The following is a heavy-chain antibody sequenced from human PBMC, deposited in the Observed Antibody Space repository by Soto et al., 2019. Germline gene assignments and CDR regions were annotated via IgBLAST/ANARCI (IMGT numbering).Heavy chain of an antibody. CDR1: VFTFSSYW. V-gene: IGHV3-74*01. CDR2: INSDGSST. CDR3: ARGGAVAARYYFDY. J-gene: IGHJ4*02. Sequence: GGSLRLSCASSVFTFSSYWMHWVRQSPGKGLVWVSRINSDGSSTSYADSVKGRFTISRDNAKNTLYLQMNSLRAEDTAVYYCARGGAVAARYYFDYWGQATLVTVSS. D-gene: IGHD6-19*01.